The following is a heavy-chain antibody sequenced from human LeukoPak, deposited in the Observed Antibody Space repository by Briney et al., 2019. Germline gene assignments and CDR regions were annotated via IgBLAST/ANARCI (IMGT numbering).Heavy chain of an antibody. J-gene: IGHJ6*03. CDR2: IYTSGST. CDR1: GGSFSGYY. Sequence: PSETLSLTCAVYGGSFSGYYWSWIRQPPGKGLEWIGRIYTSGSTNYNPSLKSRVTISVDTSKNQFSLKLSSATAADTAVYYCARGGGYSYYYYMDVWGKGTTVTVSS. D-gene: IGHD5-18*01. CDR3: ARGGGYSYYYYMDV. V-gene: IGHV4-59*10.